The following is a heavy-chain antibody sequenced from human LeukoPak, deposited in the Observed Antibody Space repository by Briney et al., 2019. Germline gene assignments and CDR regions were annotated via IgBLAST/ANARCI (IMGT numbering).Heavy chain of an antibody. CDR1: GYTFTVKF. CDR3: AIENYYDSSGYSKAFDY. J-gene: IGHJ4*02. Sequence: ASVKVSCKTSGYTFTVKFLHWLRQAPGQGLEWMGGIEPNSGGAVYGQNFRGRVTVTRDTSVSTAYMELSRLRSDDTAVYYCAIENYYDSSGYSKAFDYWGQGTLVTVSP. D-gene: IGHD3-22*01. CDR2: IEPNSGGA. V-gene: IGHV1-2*02.